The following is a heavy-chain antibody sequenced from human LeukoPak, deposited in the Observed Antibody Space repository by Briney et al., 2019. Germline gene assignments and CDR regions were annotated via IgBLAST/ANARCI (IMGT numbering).Heavy chain of an antibody. CDR1: GFTFSHYA. V-gene: IGHV3-23*01. Sequence: PGGSLRLSCAASGFTFSHYAIAWVRQAPGKGLEWVSAITGSGGHTFYADSVKGRFTISRDNSKNTLYLQMNNLRAKDTALYYCAKDRVSCETTMAFDSWGQGTLVIVSS. CDR2: ITGSGGHT. J-gene: IGHJ4*02. CDR3: AKDRVSCETTMAFDS. D-gene: IGHD5-24*01.